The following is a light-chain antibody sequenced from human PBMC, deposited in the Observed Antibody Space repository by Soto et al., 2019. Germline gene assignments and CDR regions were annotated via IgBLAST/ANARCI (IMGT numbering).Light chain of an antibody. CDR1: SSDVGGYNY. J-gene: IGLJ2*01. Sequence: QSALTQPPSASGSPGQSVTISCTGTSSDVGGYNYVSWYQQHPDKAPKLMIYEVSKRPSGVPDRFSGSKSGNTASLTVSGLQAEDEADYYCSSYAGINNLGVFGGGTQLTVL. CDR3: SSYAGINNLGV. V-gene: IGLV2-8*01. CDR2: EVS.